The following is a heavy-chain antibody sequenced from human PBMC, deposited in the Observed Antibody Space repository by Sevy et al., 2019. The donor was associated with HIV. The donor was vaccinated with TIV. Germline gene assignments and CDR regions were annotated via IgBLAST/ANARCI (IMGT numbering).Heavy chain of an antibody. CDR3: VREGAPYRNIRYCSGNNCFYNWFDP. D-gene: IGHD2-15*01. CDR1: GFTFNDYA. CDR2: ISSDGDNT. Sequence: GGSLRLSCAASGFTFNDYALHWVRQAPGKGLEWVAIISSDGDNTYYADTVKGRFTISRDNSKNTVYLQMNRLRAEENAFYYCVREGAPYRNIRYCSGNNCFYNWFDPWGQGTLVTVSS. J-gene: IGHJ5*02. V-gene: IGHV3-30-3*01.